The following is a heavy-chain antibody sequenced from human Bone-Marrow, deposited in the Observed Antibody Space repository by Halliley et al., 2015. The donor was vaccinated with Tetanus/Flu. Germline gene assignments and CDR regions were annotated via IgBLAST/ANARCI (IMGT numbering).Heavy chain of an antibody. D-gene: IGHD3-9*01. CDR2: VSNDGGRT. J-gene: IGHJ4*02. V-gene: IGHV3-30*18. CDR1: GFIFSNYG. Sequence: LSLTCAGSGFIFSNYGMHWARQAPGKGLEWVAVVSNDGGRTHYADSVKGRFTISRDNSKNTVSLQMDSLRVEDTAVYYCAKRASDSAGYYFEKWGQGTLVTVSS. CDR3: AKRASDSAGYYFEK.